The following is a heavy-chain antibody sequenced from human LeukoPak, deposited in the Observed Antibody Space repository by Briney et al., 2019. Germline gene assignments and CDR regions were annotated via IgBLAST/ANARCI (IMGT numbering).Heavy chain of an antibody. D-gene: IGHD2-15*01. CDR3: AKDLVVD. CDR1: GFIFNKAW. CDR2: IKSKTDGGTT. J-gene: IGHJ4*02. Sequence: AGGSLRLSCVASGFIFNKAWMSWVRQAPGKGLEWVGRIKSKTDGGTTDYGAPVKGRFNISRDDSKNTLYLQMNSLRAEDTAVYYCAKDLVVDWGQGTLVTVSS. V-gene: IGHV3-15*01.